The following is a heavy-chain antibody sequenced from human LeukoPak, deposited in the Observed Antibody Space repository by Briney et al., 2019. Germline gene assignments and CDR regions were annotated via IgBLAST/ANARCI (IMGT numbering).Heavy chain of an antibody. CDR1: GFTFSSYA. J-gene: IGHJ4*02. CDR2: ISYDGSKK. V-gene: IGHV3-30*04. Sequence: GGSLRLSCAASGFTFSSYAIHWVRQAPGKGLEWVAVISYDGSKKYYADSVKGRFTISRDNSKNTLYLQMNSLRTEDTAVYYCARLPPSGVGWDYFDYWGQGTLVTVSS. CDR3: ARLPPSGVGWDYFDY. D-gene: IGHD3-10*01.